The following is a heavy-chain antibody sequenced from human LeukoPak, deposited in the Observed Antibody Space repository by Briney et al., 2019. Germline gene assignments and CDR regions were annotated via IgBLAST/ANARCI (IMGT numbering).Heavy chain of an antibody. V-gene: IGHV3-43*02. J-gene: IGHJ5*02. CDR3: AKDMGGSGRNWASNWFDP. Sequence: AGSLRLSCAASGFTFDDYGLHWVRQAPGKGLEWVSLISGDGGSTYQADSVKGRFTISRDNSKNSLYLQMNSLRTEDTALYYCAKDMGGSGRNWASNWFDPWGQGTLVIVSS. CDR1: GFTFDDYG. D-gene: IGHD1-26*01. CDR2: ISGDGGST.